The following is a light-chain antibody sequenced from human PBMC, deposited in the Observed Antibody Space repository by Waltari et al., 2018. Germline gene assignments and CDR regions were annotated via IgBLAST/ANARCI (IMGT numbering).Light chain of an antibody. J-gene: IGLJ1*01. CDR2: DDG. CDR1: TIGSKI. Sequence: SYVLTQPPSVSVAPGQTARLSCDGNTIGSKIVHWYQQKPGPAPVRVVYDDGDRPSGIPERFSGSKSGNTATLTSSRVDAGDEADYDCQVWDSGSYHYVFGTVTKVTVL. V-gene: IGLV3-21*02. CDR3: QVWDSGSYHYV.